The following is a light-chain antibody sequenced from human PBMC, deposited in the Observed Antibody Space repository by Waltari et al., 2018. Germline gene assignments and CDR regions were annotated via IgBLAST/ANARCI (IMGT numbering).Light chain of an antibody. CDR1: TNDVGGYNF. CDR2: EVT. J-gene: IGLJ1*01. CDR3: HSYTGSRTYV. V-gene: IGLV2-14*01. Sequence: QSALPQPPSVSGSPGQSITIFCTGTTNDVGGYNFVSWYQHHPGKAPNLIIYEVTKRPSGVSTRFSGSKSGNTASLTISGLQAEDEADYYCHSYTGSRTYVFGTGTKVTVL.